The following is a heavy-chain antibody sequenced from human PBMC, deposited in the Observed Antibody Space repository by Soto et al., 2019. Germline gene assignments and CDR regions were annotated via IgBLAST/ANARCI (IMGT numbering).Heavy chain of an antibody. J-gene: IGHJ4*02. V-gene: IGHV3-30-3*01. CDR1: GFTFSSYA. CDR3: ARVRVDYYDSSSAVYFDY. Sequence: PGGSLRLSCAASGFTFSSYAMHWVRQAPGKGLEWVAVISYDGSNKYYADSVKGRFTISRDNSKNTLYLQMNSLRAEDTAVYYCARVRVDYYDSSSAVYFDYWSQGTLVTVSS. D-gene: IGHD3-22*01. CDR2: ISYDGSNK.